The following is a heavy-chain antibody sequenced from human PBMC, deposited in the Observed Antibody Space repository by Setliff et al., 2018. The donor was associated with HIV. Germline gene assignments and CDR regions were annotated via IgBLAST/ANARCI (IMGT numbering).Heavy chain of an antibody. CDR2: IYHSGST. CDR1: GYSISSDYY. J-gene: IGHJ4*02. CDR3: ARVFVDTAVLRVLEYYFDS. D-gene: IGHD5-18*01. Sequence: SETLSLTCVVSGYSISSDYYWGWIRQPPGKGLEWIGSIYHSGSTYYNPSRKSRVTIAVDTSKNQFSLKLSSVTAADTAVYYCARVFVDTAVLRVLEYYFDSWGRGTLVTVSS. V-gene: IGHV4-38-2*01.